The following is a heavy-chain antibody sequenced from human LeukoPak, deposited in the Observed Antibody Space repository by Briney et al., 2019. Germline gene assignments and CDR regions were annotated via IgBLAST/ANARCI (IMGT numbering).Heavy chain of an antibody. V-gene: IGHV3-48*04. D-gene: IGHD3-16*01. Sequence: GGSLRLSCAASGFTFSSYAMNWVRQAPGKGLEWLSYISSSSSTIYYADSVKGRFTISRDNAKNSLYLQMNSLRAEDMAVYYCARVWGFGVGYWGRGTLVTVSS. CDR2: ISSSSSTI. J-gene: IGHJ4*02. CDR1: GFTFSSYA. CDR3: ARVWGFGVGY.